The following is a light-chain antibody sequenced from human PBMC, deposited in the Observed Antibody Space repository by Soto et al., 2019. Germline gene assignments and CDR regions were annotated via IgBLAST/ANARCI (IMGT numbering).Light chain of an antibody. CDR1: STDFVSYNR. CDR3: CSYGGGTTLV. Sequence: QSALTQPPSVSGSPGQSVTISCTGTSTDFVSYNRVSWYQQPPGTAPKLMIYEVSKRPSGVPDRFSGSKSGNTASLTISGLQAADEADYYCCSYGGGTTLVLGGGTKVTVL. V-gene: IGLV2-18*02. CDR2: EVS. J-gene: IGLJ2*01.